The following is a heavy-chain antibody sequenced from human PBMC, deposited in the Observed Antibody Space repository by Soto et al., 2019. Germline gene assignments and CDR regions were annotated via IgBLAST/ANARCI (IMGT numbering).Heavy chain of an antibody. CDR2: IYYSGST. CDR1: GGSISSYY. V-gene: IGHV4-59*01. Sequence: LSLTCTVSGGSISSYYWSWIRQPPGKGLEWIGYIYYSGSTNYNPSLKSRVTISVDTSKNQFSLKLSSVTAADTAVYYCARDPGYCSSTSCYTDYYYGMDVWGQGTTVTVSS. J-gene: IGHJ6*02. CDR3: ARDPGYCSSTSCYTDYYYGMDV. D-gene: IGHD2-2*02.